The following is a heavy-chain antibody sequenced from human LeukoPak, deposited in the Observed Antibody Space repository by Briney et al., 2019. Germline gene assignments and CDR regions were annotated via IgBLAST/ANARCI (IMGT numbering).Heavy chain of an antibody. J-gene: IGHJ6*02. CDR1: GFTFSSYW. V-gene: IGHV3-7*01. D-gene: IGHD3-9*01. CDR2: IKQDGSEK. Sequence: GGSLRLSCAASGFTFSSYWMSWVRQAPGKGLEWVANIKQDGSEKYYVDSVKGRFTISRDNAKNSLYLQMNSLRAEDTAVYYCARRDILTGYYPHYYYGMDVWGQGTTVTVSS. CDR3: ARRDILTGYYPHYYYGMDV.